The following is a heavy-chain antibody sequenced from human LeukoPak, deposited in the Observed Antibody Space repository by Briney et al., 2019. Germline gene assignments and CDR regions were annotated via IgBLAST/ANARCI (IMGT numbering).Heavy chain of an antibody. D-gene: IGHD5-18*01. Sequence: GESLKISCKGSGYSFTSYWIGWLRQMPGEGLEWIGSIYPGDSDTRYSPSFQGQVTISADKSISTAYLQWSSLKASDTAMYYCARPRYSYAMYYFDYWGQGTLVTVSS. CDR1: GYSFTSYW. J-gene: IGHJ4*02. V-gene: IGHV5-51*01. CDR2: IYPGDSDT. CDR3: ARPRYSYAMYYFDY.